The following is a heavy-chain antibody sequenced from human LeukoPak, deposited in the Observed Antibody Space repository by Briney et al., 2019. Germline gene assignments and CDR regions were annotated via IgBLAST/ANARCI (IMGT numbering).Heavy chain of an antibody. CDR1: GGSISSSSYY. J-gene: IGHJ6*03. D-gene: IGHD5-12*01. Sequence: PSETLSLTCTVSGGSISSSSYYWGWIRQPPGKGLEWIGSIYYSGSTYYNPSLKSRVTISVDTSKNQFSLKLSSVTAADTAVYYCARGGYSGYERQDYYYYMDVWGKGTTVTVSS. CDR2: IYYSGST. V-gene: IGHV4-39*07. CDR3: ARGGYSGYERQDYYYYMDV.